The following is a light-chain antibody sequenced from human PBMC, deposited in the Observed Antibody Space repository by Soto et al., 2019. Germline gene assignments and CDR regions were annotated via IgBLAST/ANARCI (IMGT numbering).Light chain of an antibody. J-gene: IGKJ1*01. CDR2: GAS. CDR1: QSVSSS. Sequence: EIVMTQAPATLSVSPGQRATLSYGASQSVSSSLAWYQQKPGQAPRLLIYGASARATGVPARFSGSGSGTEFTLTISSLQSEDFAVYYCQQYNYWPRTFGQGTKVDIK. CDR3: QQYNYWPRT. V-gene: IGKV3-15*01.